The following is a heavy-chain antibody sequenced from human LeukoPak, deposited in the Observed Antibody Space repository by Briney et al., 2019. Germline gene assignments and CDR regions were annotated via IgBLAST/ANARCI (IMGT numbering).Heavy chain of an antibody. D-gene: IGHD1-1*01. Sequence: PGGSLRLSCATSGFTFDEHAMHWVRQVPGRGLEWVSLISGDGANEYYADSVKGRFTISRDNSRNSLFLQMNSLRTEDTALYFCAKRSGAPNSFDYWGQGVLVTVSS. CDR2: ISGDGANE. J-gene: IGHJ4*02. CDR1: GFTFDEHA. CDR3: AKRSGAPNSFDY. V-gene: IGHV3-43*02.